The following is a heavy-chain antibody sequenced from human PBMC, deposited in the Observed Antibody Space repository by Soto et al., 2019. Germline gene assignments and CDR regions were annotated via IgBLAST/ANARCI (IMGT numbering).Heavy chain of an antibody. CDR1: GGTFSSYT. V-gene: IGHV1-69*02. D-gene: IGHD3-10*01. Sequence: QVQLVQSGAEVKKPGSSVKVSCKASGGTFSSYTISWVRQAPGQGLEWMGRIIPILGIANYAQKFQGRVTITADKSTSTAYMELSSLRSEDTAVYYCASYYYGSGSSLTYYYYGMDVWGQGTTVTVSS. J-gene: IGHJ6*02. CDR2: IIPILGIA. CDR3: ASYYYGSGSSLTYYYYGMDV.